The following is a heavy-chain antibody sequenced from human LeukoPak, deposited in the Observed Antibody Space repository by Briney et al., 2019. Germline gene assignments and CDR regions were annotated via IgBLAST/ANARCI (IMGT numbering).Heavy chain of an antibody. D-gene: IGHD6-13*01. J-gene: IGHJ4*02. CDR3: ARLYSSSWYISQTNYLDY. Sequence: SSETLSLTCTVSGGSISSSSYYWGWIRQPPGKGLEWIGSIYYSGSTYYNPSLKSRVTISVDTSKNQFSLKLSSVTAADTAVYYCARLYSSSWYISQTNYLDYWGQGTLVTVSS. CDR1: GGSISSSSYY. V-gene: IGHV4-39*01. CDR2: IYYSGST.